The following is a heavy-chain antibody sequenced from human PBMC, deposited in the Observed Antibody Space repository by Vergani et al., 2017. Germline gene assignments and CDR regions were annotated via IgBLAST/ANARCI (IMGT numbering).Heavy chain of an antibody. CDR2: IRSDESRR. J-gene: IGHJ4*02. Sequence: QVQLVESGGGVVQPGGSLRLSCAASGFTFHSYGMHWVRQAPGKGLEWVASIRSDESRRYYGDSMEGPFTISRDNSKKTLYLQMKSLRPEDTAVYYCAKEGGGYCSGGTCYPEYWGQGTLVIVSS. V-gene: IGHV3-30*02. CDR1: GFTFHSYG. CDR3: AKEGGGYCSGGTCYPEY. D-gene: IGHD2-15*01.